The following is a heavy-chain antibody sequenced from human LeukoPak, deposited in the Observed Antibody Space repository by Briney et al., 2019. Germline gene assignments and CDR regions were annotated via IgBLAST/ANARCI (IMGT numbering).Heavy chain of an antibody. Sequence: ASVKVSCMASGYSFTSFGLSWVRRAPGQGPEWMGWISAASGSTNYAQKFQDRVTMTTDTSTTTVYMELRSLRFDDTAVYYCAKEQEGTAIGGVFDYWGQGTVVTVSS. V-gene: IGHV1-18*01. J-gene: IGHJ4*02. CDR3: AKEQEGTAIGGVFDY. D-gene: IGHD2-21*02. CDR1: GYSFTSFG. CDR2: ISAASGST.